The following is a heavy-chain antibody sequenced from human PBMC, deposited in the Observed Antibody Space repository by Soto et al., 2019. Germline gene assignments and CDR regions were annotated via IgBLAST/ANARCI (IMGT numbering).Heavy chain of an antibody. J-gene: IGHJ6*02. CDR2: IIPIFGTA. D-gene: IGHD6-6*01. V-gene: IGHV1-69*12. CDR1: GGTFSSYA. CDR3: ASTEQLATPFGYYYYGMDV. Sequence: QVQLVQSGAEVKKPGSSVKVSCKASGGTFSSYAISWVRQAPGQGREWMGGIIPIFGTANYAQKFQGRVTITADESTSTAYMELSSLRSEDTAVYYCASTEQLATPFGYYYYGMDVWGQGTTVTVSS.